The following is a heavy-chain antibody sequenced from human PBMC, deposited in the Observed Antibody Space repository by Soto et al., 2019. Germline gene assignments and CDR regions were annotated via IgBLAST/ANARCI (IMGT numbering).Heavy chain of an antibody. D-gene: IGHD6-19*01. Sequence: SETLSLTCTVSGGSISSGDYYWSWIRQPPGKGLEWIGYIYYSGSTYYNPSLKSRVTISVDTSKNQFSLKLSSVTAADTAVYYCARDDNSSGFGYWGQGTLVTVSS. J-gene: IGHJ4*02. V-gene: IGHV4-30-4*01. CDR2: IYYSGST. CDR1: GGSISSGDYY. CDR3: ARDDNSSGFGY.